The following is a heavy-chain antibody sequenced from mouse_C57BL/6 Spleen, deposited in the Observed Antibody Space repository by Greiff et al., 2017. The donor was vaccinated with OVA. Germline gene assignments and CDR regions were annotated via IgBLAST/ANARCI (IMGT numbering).Heavy chain of an antibody. Sequence: QVHVKQPGPELVKPGASVKLSCKASGYTFTSYWMHWVKQRPGQGLEWIGNINPSNGGTNYNEKFKSKATLTVDKSSSTAYMQLSSLTSEDSAVYYCAGGYSYRAMDYWGQGTSVTVSS. CDR1: GYTFTSYW. D-gene: IGHD2-14*01. CDR2: INPSNGGT. CDR3: AGGYSYRAMDY. V-gene: IGHV1-53*01. J-gene: IGHJ4*01.